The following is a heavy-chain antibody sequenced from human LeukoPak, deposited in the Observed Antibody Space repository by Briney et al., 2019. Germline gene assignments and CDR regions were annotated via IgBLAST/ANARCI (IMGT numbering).Heavy chain of an antibody. V-gene: IGHV3-74*01. CDR1: GFTFSRYW. CDR3: AELGITMIGGV. D-gene: IGHD3-10*02. CDR2: MNSDGSST. Sequence: GGSLRLSCAASGFTFSRYWMHWVRQAPGKGPVWVSRMNSDGSSTRYADSVKGRFTISRDNAKNTLYLQMNSLRAEDTAVYYCAELGITMIGGVWGKGTTVTISS. J-gene: IGHJ6*04.